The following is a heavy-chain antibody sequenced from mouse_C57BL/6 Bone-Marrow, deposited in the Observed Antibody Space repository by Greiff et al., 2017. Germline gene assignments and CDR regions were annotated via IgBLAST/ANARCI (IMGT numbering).Heavy chain of an antibody. J-gene: IGHJ1*03. CDR1: GFTFSDYG. D-gene: IGHD2-3*01. CDR3: ARWLLRWYFDV. Sequence: EVQLVESGGGLVKPGGSLKLSCAASGFTFSDYGMHWVRQAPEKGLEWVAYISSGSSTIYYADTVKGRFTISRDNAKNTLFLQMTRLRSEATAMYYCARWLLRWYFDVWGTGTTVTVSS. CDR2: ISSGSSTI. V-gene: IGHV5-17*01.